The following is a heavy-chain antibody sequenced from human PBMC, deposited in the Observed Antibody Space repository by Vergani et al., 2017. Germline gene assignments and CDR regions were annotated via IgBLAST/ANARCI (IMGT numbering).Heavy chain of an antibody. CDR1: GFTFSTYA. Sequence: EVQLLESGGSLKQPGGSVRLSCAASGFTFSTYAMHWVRPAPGKGLEWVSALTGGGGSTYYADSFKGRFIISRDNSRDTLYLQMNSLRPEDTATYYCVKDAGSYENCFDSWGQGTLVTVSS. CDR3: VKDAGSYENCFDS. D-gene: IGHD1-26*01. V-gene: IGHV3-23*01. J-gene: IGHJ5*01. CDR2: LTGGGGST.